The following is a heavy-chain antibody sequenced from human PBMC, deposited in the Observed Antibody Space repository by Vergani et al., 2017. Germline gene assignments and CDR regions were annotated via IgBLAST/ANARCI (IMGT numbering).Heavy chain of an antibody. D-gene: IGHD1-1*01. J-gene: IGHJ1*01. CDR3: ATKSCGTPGCQIGYFRE. V-gene: IGHV3-30*03. CDR1: GFIPSYYG. Sequence: QVHLVESGGGVVQPGRSLRLSCVVSGFIPSYYGMHWVRQAPGKGLEWVAVISYDGTQKYYADSVKGRFTISRDNSKSTLYLQMNSLRTEDTAVYYCATKSCGTPGCQIGYFREWGQGTLVTVSS. CDR2: ISYDGTQK.